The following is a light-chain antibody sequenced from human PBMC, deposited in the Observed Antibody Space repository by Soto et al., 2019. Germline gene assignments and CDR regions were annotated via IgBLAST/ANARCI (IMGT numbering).Light chain of an antibody. J-gene: IGLJ1*01. V-gene: IGLV2-18*02. CDR2: EVS. CDR1: SSDVGSYNR. CDR3: SSYTSSSTLYV. Sequence: QSALTQPPSVSGSPGPSVTISCTGTSSDVGSYNRVSWYQQPPGTAPKLMIYEVSNRPSGVPDRFSGSKSGNTASLTISGLQAEDEADYYCSSYTSSSTLYVFGTGTKVTVL.